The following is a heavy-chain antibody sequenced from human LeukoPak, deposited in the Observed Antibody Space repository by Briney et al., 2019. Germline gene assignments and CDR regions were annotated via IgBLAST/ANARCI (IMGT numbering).Heavy chain of an antibody. J-gene: IGHJ5*02. CDR1: GFTFSSYA. V-gene: IGHV3-23*01. Sequence: GGSLRLPCAASGFTFSSYAMSWVRKAPGKVLECVSVISDNGGSTFYADSVKGRFTISRDNSKNTLYLQVNSLRAEDTAVYYCAKDASSWPPNNWFDPWGQGTLVSVSS. CDR2: ISDNGGST. CDR3: AKDASSWPPNNWFDP. D-gene: IGHD6-13*01.